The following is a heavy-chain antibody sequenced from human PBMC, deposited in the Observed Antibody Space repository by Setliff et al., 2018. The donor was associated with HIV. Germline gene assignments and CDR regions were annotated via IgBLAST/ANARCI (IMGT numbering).Heavy chain of an antibody. Sequence: AGGSLRLSCAASGFTFSSYEMNWVRQAPGKGLEWVSYISSSGRTIYYADSVRGRFTISRDNAKNSLYLQMNSLRAEDAALYYCAREDCSSGNCYYWYSDLWGRGTQVTVSS. J-gene: IGHJ2*01. V-gene: IGHV3-48*03. CDR3: AREDCSSGNCYYWYSDL. D-gene: IGHD2-15*01. CDR1: GFTFSSYE. CDR2: ISSSGRTI.